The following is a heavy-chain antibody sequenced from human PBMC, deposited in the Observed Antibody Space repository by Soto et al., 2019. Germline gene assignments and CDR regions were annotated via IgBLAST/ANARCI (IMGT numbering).Heavy chain of an antibody. CDR3: TLTAPADSSGYYGNYYFDY. Sequence: GGSLRLSCAASGFTFSGSAMHWVRQASGKGLEWVGRIRSKANSYATAYAASVKGRFTISRDDSKNTAYLQMNSLKTEDTAVYYCTLTAPADSSGYYGNYYFDYWGQGTLVTVSS. J-gene: IGHJ4*02. V-gene: IGHV3-73*01. D-gene: IGHD3-22*01. CDR1: GFTFSGSA. CDR2: IRSKANSYAT.